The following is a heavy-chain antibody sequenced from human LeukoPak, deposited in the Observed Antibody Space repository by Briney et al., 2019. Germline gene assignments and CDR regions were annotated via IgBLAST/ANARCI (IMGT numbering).Heavy chain of an antibody. CDR3: ARSGWGSSWYYFDS. J-gene: IGHJ4*02. D-gene: IGHD6-13*01. CDR2: IFYSGSH. V-gene: IGHV4-34*12. Sequence: SETLSLTCAVYGGSFSGYYWSWIRQAPGQGLMWIGEIFYSGSHNYNPSLKTRVTISIDEPKNQFSLKLSSVTAADTAVYFCARSGWGSSWYYFDSWGQGTLVTVSS. CDR1: GGSFSGYY.